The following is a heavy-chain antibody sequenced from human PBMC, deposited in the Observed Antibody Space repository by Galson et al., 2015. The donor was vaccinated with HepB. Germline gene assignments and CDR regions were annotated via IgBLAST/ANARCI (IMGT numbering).Heavy chain of an antibody. CDR1: GFTFSRYW. Sequence: SLRLSCAASGFTFSRYWMHWVRQAPGEGPVWVSRLNSDGSRTDYADSVRGRFTISRDNAKNTLFLQMNSLRAEDTAVYYCARISLAARTNDAFDTWGQGTLVTVSS. CDR2: LNSDGSRT. J-gene: IGHJ3*02. D-gene: IGHD6-6*01. V-gene: IGHV3-74*01. CDR3: ARISLAARTNDAFDT.